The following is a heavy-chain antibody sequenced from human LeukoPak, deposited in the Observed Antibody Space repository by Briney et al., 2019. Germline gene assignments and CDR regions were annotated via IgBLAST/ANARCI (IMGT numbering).Heavy chain of an antibody. V-gene: IGHV3-23*01. CDR2: ISGSGGST. CDR3: AKDLDWQQLTYFDY. CDR1: GFTFSSYA. J-gene: IGHJ4*02. D-gene: IGHD6-13*01. Sequence: GGSLRLSCAASGFTFSSYAMSWVRQAPGKGLEWVAAISGSGGSTYYADSVKGRFTISRDNSKNTLYLQMNSPRAEDTAVYYCAKDLDWQQLTYFDYWGQGTLVTVSS.